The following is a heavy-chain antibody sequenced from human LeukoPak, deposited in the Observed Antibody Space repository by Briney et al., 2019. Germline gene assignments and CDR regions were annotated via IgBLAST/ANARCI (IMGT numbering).Heavy chain of an antibody. V-gene: IGHV3-11*06. Sequence: PGGSLRLSCAATGFSISDYYMSWIRQAPGKGLEWVSYISSTSSYANYADSVKGRFTISRDNAKNSLYLQMNSLRAEDTAVYYCARDRRIAADATINSLDPWGQGTLVTVSS. CDR2: ISSTSSYA. J-gene: IGHJ5*02. CDR3: ARDRRIAADATINSLDP. CDR1: GFSISDYY. D-gene: IGHD6-13*01.